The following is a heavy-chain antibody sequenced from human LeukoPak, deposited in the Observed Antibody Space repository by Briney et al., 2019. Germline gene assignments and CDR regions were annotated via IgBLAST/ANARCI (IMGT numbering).Heavy chain of an antibody. CDR2: IYHSGST. D-gene: IGHD4-23*01. V-gene: IGHV4-30-2*01. Sequence: PSETLSLTCAVSGGSLSSGGYSWSWLRQPPGKGLEWIGYIYHSGSTYYNPSLKSRVTISVDRSKNQFSLKLSSVTAADTAVYYCAREAHGGNYFDYWGQGTLVTVSS. CDR3: AREAHGGNYFDY. J-gene: IGHJ4*02. CDR1: GGSLSSGGYS.